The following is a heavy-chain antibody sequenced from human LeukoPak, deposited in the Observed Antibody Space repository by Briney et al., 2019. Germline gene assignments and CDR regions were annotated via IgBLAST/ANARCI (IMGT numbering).Heavy chain of an antibody. CDR1: GGSISSSSYY. Sequence: SETLSLTCTVSGGSISSSSYYWSWIRQPPGKGLEWIGYIYYSGSTNYNPSLKSRVTISVDTSKNQFSLKLSSVTAADTAVYYCARGKDSSGWWGQGTLVTVSS. CDR2: IYYSGST. V-gene: IGHV4-61*01. CDR3: ARGKDSSGW. D-gene: IGHD6-19*01. J-gene: IGHJ4*02.